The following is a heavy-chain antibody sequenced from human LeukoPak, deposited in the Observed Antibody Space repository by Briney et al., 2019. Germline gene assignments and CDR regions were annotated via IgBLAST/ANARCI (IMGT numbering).Heavy chain of an antibody. D-gene: IGHD5-18*01. CDR3: ARGDTAMALYFDY. CDR2: IYYSGST. V-gene: IGHV4-59*01. CDR1: GGSISSYY. Sequence: SETLSLTCTVSGGSISSYYWSWIRQPPGKGLEWIGYIYYSGSTNYNPSLKSRVTISVDTSKNQFSLKLSSVTAADTVVYYCARGDTAMALYFDYWGQGTLVTVSS. J-gene: IGHJ4*02.